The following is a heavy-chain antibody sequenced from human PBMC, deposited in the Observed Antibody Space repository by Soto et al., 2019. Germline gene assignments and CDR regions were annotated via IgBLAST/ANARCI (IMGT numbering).Heavy chain of an antibody. J-gene: IGHJ5*02. D-gene: IGHD3-3*01. CDR1: GGSISSYY. Sequence: SETLSLTCTVSGGSISSYYWSWIRQPPGKGLEWIGYIYYSGSTNYNPSLKSRVTISVDTSKNQFSLKLSSVTAADTAVYYCAREYYDLWSGYYTLDNWFDPWGQGTLVTVSS. V-gene: IGHV4-59*01. CDR3: AREYYDLWSGYYTLDNWFDP. CDR2: IYYSGST.